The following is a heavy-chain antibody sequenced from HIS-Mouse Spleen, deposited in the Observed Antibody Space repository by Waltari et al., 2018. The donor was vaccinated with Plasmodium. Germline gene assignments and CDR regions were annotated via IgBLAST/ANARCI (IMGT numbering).Heavy chain of an antibody. CDR3: ARDLAAAGHFDY. Sequence: QVQLVQSGAEVKKPGASVKVSCKASGYTFTGYYMHWVRQAPGQGLEWMGWINPNSGCKNYAQKFQGRGTMTSDTSISTAYMELSRLRSDDTAVYYCARDLAAAGHFDYWGQGTLVTVSS. D-gene: IGHD6-13*01. CDR1: GYTFTGYY. J-gene: IGHJ4*02. CDR2: INPNSGCK. V-gene: IGHV1-2*02.